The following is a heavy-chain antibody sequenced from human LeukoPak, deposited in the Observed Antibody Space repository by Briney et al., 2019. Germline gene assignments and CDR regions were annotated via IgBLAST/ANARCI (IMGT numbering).Heavy chain of an antibody. CDR3: ARHLKGDCSSTSCFNKAAFDI. V-gene: IGHV4-59*08. CDR2: IYYSGST. J-gene: IGHJ3*02. Sequence: PSETLSLTCTVSGGSISSYYWSWIRQPPGKGLEWIGYIYYSGSTNYNPSLKSRVTISVDRSKNQFSLKLSSVTAADTAVYYCARHLKGDCSSTSCFNKAAFDIWGQGTMVTVSS. D-gene: IGHD2-2*01. CDR1: GGSISSYY.